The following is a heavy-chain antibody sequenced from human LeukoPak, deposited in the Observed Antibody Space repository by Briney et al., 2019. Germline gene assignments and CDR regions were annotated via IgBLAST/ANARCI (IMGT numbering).Heavy chain of an antibody. J-gene: IGHJ4*02. CDR2: ISYDGSNK. CDR3: ARSVNSGSYYNVPSPFDY. D-gene: IGHD3-10*01. Sequence: GGSLRLSCAASGFTFSSYWMSWVRQAPGKGLEWVAVISYDGSNKYYADSVKGRFTISRDNSKNTLYLQMNSLRAEDTAVYYCARSVNSGSYYNVPSPFDYWGQGTLVTVSS. CDR1: GFTFSSYW. V-gene: IGHV3-30-3*01.